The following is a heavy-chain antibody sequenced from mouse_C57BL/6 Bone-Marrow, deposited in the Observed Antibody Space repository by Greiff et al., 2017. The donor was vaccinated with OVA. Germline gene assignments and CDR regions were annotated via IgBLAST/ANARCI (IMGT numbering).Heavy chain of an antibody. D-gene: IGHD2-3*01. Sequence: VQLQQSGPVLVKPGASVKMSCKASGYTFTDYYMNWVKQSHGKSLEWIGVINPYNGGTSYNQKFKGKATLTVDKSSSTAYMELNSLTSEDTAVYYCASGWLLREGYFDDWGQGTTLTVSS. V-gene: IGHV1-19*01. J-gene: IGHJ2*01. CDR1: GYTFTDYY. CDR3: ASGWLLREGYFDD. CDR2: INPYNGGT.